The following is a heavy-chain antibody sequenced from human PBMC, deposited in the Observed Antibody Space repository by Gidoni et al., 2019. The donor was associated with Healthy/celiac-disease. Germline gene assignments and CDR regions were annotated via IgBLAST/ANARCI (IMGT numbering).Heavy chain of an antibody. V-gene: IGHV3-43*01. D-gene: IGHD3-10*01. Sequence: EVQLVESGGVVVQPGGSLRLSCAASGFTFDEYTMHWVRQAPGKGLEWVSLISWDGGSTYYADSVKGRFTISRDNSKNSLYLQMNSLRTEDTALYYCAKDMDRSITMVRGVILGGMDVWGQGTTVTVSS. CDR3: AKDMDRSITMVRGVILGGMDV. CDR1: GFTFDEYT. CDR2: ISWDGGST. J-gene: IGHJ6*02.